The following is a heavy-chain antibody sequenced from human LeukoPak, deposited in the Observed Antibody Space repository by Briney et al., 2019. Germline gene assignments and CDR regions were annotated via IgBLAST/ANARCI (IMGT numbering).Heavy chain of an antibody. Sequence: SQTLSLTCTVSGVSISSGDYSWRWIRQHPGKGLEWIGYIFYTGSTYYHPSPKSRVTISVDTSKNQFSLKLSSVTAADTAVYYCARGTIVGALAYFDYWGQGTLVTVSS. V-gene: IGHV4-31*03. J-gene: IGHJ4*02. D-gene: IGHD1-26*01. CDR2: IFYTGST. CDR1: GVSISSGDYS. CDR3: ARGTIVGALAYFDY.